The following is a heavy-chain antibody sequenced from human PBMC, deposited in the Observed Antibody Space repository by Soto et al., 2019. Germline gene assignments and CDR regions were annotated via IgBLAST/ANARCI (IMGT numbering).Heavy chain of an antibody. D-gene: IGHD3-3*01. CDR2: IIPIFGTA. J-gene: IGHJ6*02. CDR3: ARGPPAYDFWSGYPPALYYYYYGMDV. CDR1: GGTFSSYA. Sequence: VASVKVSCKASGGTFSSYAISWVRQAPGQGLEWMGGIIPIFGTANYAQKFQGRVTITADKSTSTAYMELSSLRSEDTAVYYCARGPPAYDFWSGYPPALYYYYYGMDVWGQGTTVTVSS. V-gene: IGHV1-69*06.